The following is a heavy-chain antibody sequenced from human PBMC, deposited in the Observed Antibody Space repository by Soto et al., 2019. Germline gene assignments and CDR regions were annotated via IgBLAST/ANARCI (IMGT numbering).Heavy chain of an antibody. CDR2: ISYDGSNK. CDR3: AREGVRVDAFDI. CDR1: GFTFSSYA. J-gene: IGHJ3*02. Sequence: PVGSLRLSCAASGFTFSSYAMHWVRQAPGKGLEWVAVISYDGSNKYYADSVKGRFTISRDNSKNTLYLQMNSLRAEDTAVYYCAREGVRVDAFDIWGQGTMVTVSS. V-gene: IGHV3-30-3*01. D-gene: IGHD2-21*01.